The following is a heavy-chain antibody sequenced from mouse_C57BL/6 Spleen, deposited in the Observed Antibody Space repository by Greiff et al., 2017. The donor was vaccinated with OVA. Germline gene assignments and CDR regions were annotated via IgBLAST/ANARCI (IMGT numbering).Heavy chain of an antibody. Sequence: QVQLQQSGAELARPGASVKMSCKASGYTFTSYTMHWVKQRPGQGLEWIGYINPSSGYTKYKQKFTDQATLTADKSSSTAYMQLSSLTSEDSAVYYCARSYYAHEGVAYWGQGTLVTVSA. CDR3: ARSYYAHEGVAY. D-gene: IGHD1-1*02. CDR2: INPSSGYT. V-gene: IGHV1-4*01. J-gene: IGHJ3*01. CDR1: GYTFTSYT.